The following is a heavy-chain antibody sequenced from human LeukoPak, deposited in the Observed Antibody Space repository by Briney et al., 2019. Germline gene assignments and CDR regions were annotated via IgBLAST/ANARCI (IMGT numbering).Heavy chain of an antibody. Sequence: GGSLRLSCAASGFSFSAYAMSWVRQAPGKGLEWVSSISASGGSTFYADSVKGRFTISRDNSKNTLYLQMNSLGADDTALYYCAKRPAYIDSWGRGTLVTVSS. CDR1: GFSFSAYA. V-gene: IGHV3-23*01. D-gene: IGHD1-20*01. CDR3: AKRPAYIDS. J-gene: IGHJ5*01. CDR2: ISASGGST.